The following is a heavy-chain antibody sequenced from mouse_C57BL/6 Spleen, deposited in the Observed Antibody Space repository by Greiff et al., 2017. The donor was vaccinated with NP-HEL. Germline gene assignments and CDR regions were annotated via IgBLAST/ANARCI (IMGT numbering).Heavy chain of an antibody. CDR3: ARSEAYYGSSYGY. CDR1: GYTFTSYW. J-gene: IGHJ2*01. V-gene: IGHV1-64*01. D-gene: IGHD1-1*01. CDR2: IHPNSGST. Sequence: QVQLKQPGAELVKPGASVKLSCKASGYTFTSYWMHWVKQRPGQGLEWIGMIHPNSGSTNYNEKFKSKATLTVDKSSSTAYMQLSSLTSEDSAVYYCARSEAYYGSSYGYWGQGTTLTVSS.